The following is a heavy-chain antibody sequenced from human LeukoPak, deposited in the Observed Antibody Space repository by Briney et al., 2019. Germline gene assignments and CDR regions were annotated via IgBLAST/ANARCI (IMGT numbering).Heavy chain of an antibody. V-gene: IGHV3-30*18. D-gene: IGHD3-3*01. Sequence: GGSLRLSCAASGFTFSSYSMSWVRQAPGKGLEWVAVISYDGSNKYYADSVKGRFTISRDNSKNTLYLQMNSLRAEDTAVYYCAKDLMGTYYDFWSGYSHYYYGMDVWGQGTTVTVSS. CDR1: GFTFSSYS. CDR3: AKDLMGTYYDFWSGYSHYYYGMDV. CDR2: ISYDGSNK. J-gene: IGHJ6*02.